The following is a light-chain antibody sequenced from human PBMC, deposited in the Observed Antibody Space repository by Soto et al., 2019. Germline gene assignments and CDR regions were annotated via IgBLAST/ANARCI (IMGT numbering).Light chain of an antibody. V-gene: IGKV3-20*01. Sequence: ETVWTQSPGPPSLSPGETPTLSGRASQSVSSSYLAWYQQKPGQAPRLLIYGASSRATGIPDRFSGSGSGTDFTLTISRLEPEDFAVYYCQQYGSSPFGQGTRLEIK. CDR3: QQYGSSP. J-gene: IGKJ5*01. CDR1: QSVSSSY. CDR2: GAS.